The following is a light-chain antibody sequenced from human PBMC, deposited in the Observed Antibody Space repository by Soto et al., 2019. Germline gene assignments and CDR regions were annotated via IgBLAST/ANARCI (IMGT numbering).Light chain of an antibody. J-gene: IGLJ2*01. CDR1: RSDVGGYNY. CDR3: CSYTSSSTPVV. V-gene: IGLV2-14*03. Sequence: QSALTQPASVSGSPGQSITLSCTGTRSDVGGYNYVSWYQQHPGTAPKLMIYGVSNRPSGVSNRFSGAKSGNTASLTISGLQAEDEADYYCCSYTSSSTPVVFGGGTKLTVL. CDR2: GVS.